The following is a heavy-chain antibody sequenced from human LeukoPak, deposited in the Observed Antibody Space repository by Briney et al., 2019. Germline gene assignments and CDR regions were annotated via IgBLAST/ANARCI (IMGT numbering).Heavy chain of an antibody. CDR2: IYSSGGT. CDR3: AREVRFGDFFY. D-gene: IGHD3-10*01. J-gene: IGHJ4*02. CDR1: GGSISSYY. V-gene: IGHV4-4*07. Sequence: SETLSLTCTVSGGSISSYYWSWIRQPAGKGLEWIGRIYSSGGTTHNPSLKSRVTMSVDTSRNEFSLQLSSVTAADTAVYYCAREVRFGDFFYWGQGTPVTVSS.